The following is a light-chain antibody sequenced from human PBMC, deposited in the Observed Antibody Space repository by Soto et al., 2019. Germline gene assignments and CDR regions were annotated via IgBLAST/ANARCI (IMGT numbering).Light chain of an antibody. CDR1: RSDIGSYNS. J-gene: IGLJ3*02. V-gene: IGLV2-23*02. CDR2: GVT. CDR3: FSYAGRSTWV. Sequence: QSALTQPASLSGSPGQSITISCTGTRSDIGSYNSIAWYQQHPGKAPRVVIFGVTKRPSGISDRFSGSKSGYTASLTISGLKAEDEADYFCFSYAGRSTWVFGGGTKLTVL.